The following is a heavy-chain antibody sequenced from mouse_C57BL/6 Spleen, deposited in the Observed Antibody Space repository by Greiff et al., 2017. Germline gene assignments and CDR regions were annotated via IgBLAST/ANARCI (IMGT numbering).Heavy chain of an antibody. D-gene: IGHD3-3*01. CDR1: GFSLTSYG. V-gene: IGHV2-3*01. CDR2: IWGDGST. J-gene: IGHJ4*01. Sequence: VQLQQSGPGLVAPSQSLSITCTVSGFSLTSYGVSWVRQPPGKGLEWLGEIWGDGSTNYHSALISRLSISKDNSKSQVFLKLNSLQTDDTAAYYCAQRGPYAMDYWGQGTSVTVSS. CDR3: AQRGPYAMDY.